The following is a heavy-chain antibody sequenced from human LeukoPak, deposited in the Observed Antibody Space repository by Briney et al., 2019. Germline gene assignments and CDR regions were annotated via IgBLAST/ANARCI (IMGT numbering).Heavy chain of an antibody. Sequence: PGGSLRLSCAASGFTFSSYEMNWVRQAPGKGLEWVSYISSSGSTIYYADSVKGRFTISRDNAKNSLYLQMNSLRAEDTAVYYCASYRALRYFDWFPYYYYGTDVWGKGTTVTVSS. CDR2: ISSSGSTI. V-gene: IGHV3-48*03. CDR3: ASYRALRYFDWFPYYYYGTDV. CDR1: GFTFSSYE. J-gene: IGHJ6*04. D-gene: IGHD3-9*01.